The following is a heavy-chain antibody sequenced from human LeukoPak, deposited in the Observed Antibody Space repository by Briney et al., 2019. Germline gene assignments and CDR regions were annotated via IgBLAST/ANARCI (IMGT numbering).Heavy chain of an antibody. V-gene: IGHV4-59*02. CDR1: GGSVSTSH. CDR2: VDYNGST. CDR3: ARGFYEPFDR. J-gene: IGHJ4*02. Sequence: SETLSLTCTVSGGSVSTSHWNWVRQVPGKGLEWIGNVDYNGSTKYNPSLRSRVTMSLDTSKNQFSLKLKFMTAADTALYYCARGFYEPFDRWRQGILVTVSS. D-gene: IGHD2/OR15-2a*01.